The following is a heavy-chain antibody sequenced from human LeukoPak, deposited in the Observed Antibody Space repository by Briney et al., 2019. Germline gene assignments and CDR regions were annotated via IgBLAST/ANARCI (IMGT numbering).Heavy chain of an antibody. J-gene: IGHJ4*02. CDR1: GLTFSSSW. D-gene: IGHD5-18*01. V-gene: IGHV4-4*02. CDR2: IYHSGST. CDR3: ARHWARRAMGYY. Sequence: GSLRLSCAVSGLTFSSSWMDWVRQPPGKGLEWIGEIYHSGSTNYNPSLKSRVTISVDKPKNQFSLKLSSVTAADTAVYYCARHWARRAMGYYWGQGTLVTVSS.